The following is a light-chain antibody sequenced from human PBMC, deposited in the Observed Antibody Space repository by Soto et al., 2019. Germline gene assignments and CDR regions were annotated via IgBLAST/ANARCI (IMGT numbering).Light chain of an antibody. J-gene: IGKJ1*01. CDR2: DAS. CDR1: QGISSA. V-gene: IGKV1-13*02. Sequence: IQLTQSPSSLSASVGDRVTITCRASQGISSALAWYQQKPGKAPKLLIYDASSLESGVPSRFSGSGSGTDFTLTISSLQPGDSATYYCQQYNSYPWTFGLGPKVDIK. CDR3: QQYNSYPWT.